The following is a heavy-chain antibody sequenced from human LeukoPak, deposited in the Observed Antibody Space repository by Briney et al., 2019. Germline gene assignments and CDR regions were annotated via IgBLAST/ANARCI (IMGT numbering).Heavy chain of an antibody. CDR2: IYPGDSDT. V-gene: IGHV5-51*01. CDR3: ARFDGYSSGWGGYYFDY. Sequence: ESLKISCKGSGYSFTSYWIGWVRQMPGKGLEWMGIIYPGDSDTRYSPSFQGQVTISADKSISTAYLQWSSLKASDTAMYYCARFDGYSSGWGGYYFDYWGQGTLVTVSS. CDR1: GYSFTSYW. J-gene: IGHJ4*02. D-gene: IGHD6-19*01.